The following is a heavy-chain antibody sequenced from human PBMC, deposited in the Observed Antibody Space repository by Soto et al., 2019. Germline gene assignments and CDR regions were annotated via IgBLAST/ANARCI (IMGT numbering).Heavy chain of an antibody. J-gene: IGHJ4*02. D-gene: IGHD2-21*02. CDR2: VNPSGGHT. Sequence: QVQLMQSGAEVKKPGASVKVSCKASGDTFTNYYIHRVRQAPGQGLEWMGTVNPSGGHTTYSQNFLGRVTMDRDTSTSTLYMELTSLTSGDTAVYYCARGGHVVVVTAAFDYWGQGTLVTVSS. CDR3: ARGGHVVVVTAAFDY. CDR1: GDTFTNYY. V-gene: IGHV1-46*01.